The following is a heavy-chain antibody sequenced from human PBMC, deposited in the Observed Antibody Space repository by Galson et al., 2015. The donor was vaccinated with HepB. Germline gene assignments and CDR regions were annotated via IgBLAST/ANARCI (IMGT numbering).Heavy chain of an antibody. CDR3: ARDQDGNPNYGST. CDR1: GYTFTNYG. CDR2: ISADNGNS. D-gene: IGHD4-17*01. Sequence: SGKDSGKASGYTFTNYGISWVRQAPGQGLEWVGWISADNGNSKFAQKLQGRVIMTTDTSTSTGYMELRSLRSDDTAVYYCARDQDGNPNYGSTWGQGTLVTVSS. V-gene: IGHV1-18*01. J-gene: IGHJ5*02.